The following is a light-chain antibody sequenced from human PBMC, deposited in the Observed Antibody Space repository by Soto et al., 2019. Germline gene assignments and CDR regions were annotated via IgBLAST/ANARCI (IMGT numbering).Light chain of an antibody. V-gene: IGKV3-20*01. J-gene: IGKJ1*01. CDR2: GAS. Sequence: SVLTQSPGTLSLSPGETATLSCRASQSVSSSYLAWYQQKPGQAPRLLIYGASSRATGIPDRFSGSGSGTDFTLTISRLEPEDFAVYYCQQYGSSPTFGQGTKVDI. CDR3: QQYGSSPT. CDR1: QSVSSSY.